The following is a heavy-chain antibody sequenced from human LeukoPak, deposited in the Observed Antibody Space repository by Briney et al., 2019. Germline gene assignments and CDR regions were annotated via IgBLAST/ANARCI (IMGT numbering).Heavy chain of an antibody. Sequence: WMXXVRQTPGXGRXWVASIRQDGCEKYYVDSVKGRFTISRDNAKNSLYLQVTSLRAEDTAVYYCARSRVPMVRGACDYWGQGTLVTVST. CDR1: W. V-gene: IGHV3-7*01. CDR2: IRQDGCEK. J-gene: IGHJ4*02. CDR3: ARSRVPMVRGACDY. D-gene: IGHD3-10*01.